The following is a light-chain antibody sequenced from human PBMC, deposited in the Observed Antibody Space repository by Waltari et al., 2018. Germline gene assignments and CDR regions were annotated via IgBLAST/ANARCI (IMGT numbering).Light chain of an antibody. J-gene: IGLJ2*01. V-gene: IGLV1-47*01. CDR2: RND. CDR1: SSNIGPNY. CDR3: ATWDDSLSCPSVV. Sequence: QSVLTQPPSASGTPGQTVTISCSGSSSNIGPNYVYWYQQLPGTAPKFLIYRNDQRASGVPDRFSGSKSGTSASLAISGLRSEDEADYYCATWDDSLSCPSVVFGGGTKLTVL.